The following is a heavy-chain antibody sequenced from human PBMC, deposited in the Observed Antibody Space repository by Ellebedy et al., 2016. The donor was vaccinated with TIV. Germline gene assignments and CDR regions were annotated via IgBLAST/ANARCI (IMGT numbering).Heavy chain of an antibody. J-gene: IGHJ4*02. CDR1: GYIFISYN. CDR2: MNPNSGKT. Sequence: ASVKVSXXASGYIFISYNLNWVRQATGQGLEWMGWMNPNSGKTGYAQKFQGRVTMTRDTSITTAYMDLSRLRSDDTAVYYCARDLSGYDFGYWGQGTLVTVSS. CDR3: ARDLSGYDFGY. V-gene: IGHV1-8*01. D-gene: IGHD5-12*01.